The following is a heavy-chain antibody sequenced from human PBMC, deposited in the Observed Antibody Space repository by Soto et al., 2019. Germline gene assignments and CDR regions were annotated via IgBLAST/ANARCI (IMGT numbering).Heavy chain of an antibody. V-gene: IGHV4-31*03. J-gene: IGHJ5*02. CDR3: ARDGGYGDYEWDGGTGWFDP. D-gene: IGHD4-17*01. CDR1: GGSISSGGYY. CDR2: IYYSGST. Sequence: QVQLQESGPGLVKPSQTLSLTCTVSGGSISSGGYYWSWIRQHPGKGLEWIGYIYYSGSTYYNPSXXSRVTISVXXSKNQFXLKXSSVTAADTAVYYCARDGGYGDYEWDGGTGWFDPWGQGTLVTVSS.